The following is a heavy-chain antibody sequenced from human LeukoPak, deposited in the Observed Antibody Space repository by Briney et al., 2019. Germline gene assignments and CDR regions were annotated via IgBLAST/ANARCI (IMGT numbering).Heavy chain of an antibody. CDR2: IYSGGST. Sequence: GGSLRLSCAASGFTVSSNYMSWVRQAPGKGLEWVSVIYSGGSTYYADSVKGRFTISRDNSKNTLYLQMNSLRAEDTAVYYCARDTIDYYDSSGYGAFDIWGQGTMVTVSS. CDR1: GFTVSSNY. CDR3: ARDTIDYYDSSGYGAFDI. V-gene: IGHV3-53*01. J-gene: IGHJ3*02. D-gene: IGHD3-22*01.